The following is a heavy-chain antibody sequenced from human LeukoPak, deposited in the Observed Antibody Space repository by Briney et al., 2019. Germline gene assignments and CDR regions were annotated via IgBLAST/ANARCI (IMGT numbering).Heavy chain of an antibody. CDR3: AKPRGGTYYVFDY. J-gene: IGHJ4*02. Sequence: GGSLRLSCAASGFTFSNYAMHWVRQAPGKGLEWVSTIIISDGSTYYADSVKGRFTISRDSSKNTQYLQMNSLRAEDTAVYYCAKPRGGTYYVFDYWGQGTLVTVSS. CDR1: GFTFSNYA. D-gene: IGHD1-26*01. CDR2: IIISDGST. V-gene: IGHV3-23*01.